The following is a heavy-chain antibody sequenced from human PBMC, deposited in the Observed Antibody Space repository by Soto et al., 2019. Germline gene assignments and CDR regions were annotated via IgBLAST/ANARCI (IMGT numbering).Heavy chain of an antibody. CDR1: GFSFSSYA. Sequence: EVQLLESGGDLVQPGGSLRLSCAASGFSFSSYALSWVRQAPGKGLEWVSAISGSGVTTYYADSVKGRFTISRDNSKNTLNRQMNSLRAEDTAVYYCAKDMYYDSSWRGGQGTLVTVSS. CDR3: AKDMYYDSSWR. CDR2: ISGSGVTT. J-gene: IGHJ4*02. V-gene: IGHV3-23*01. D-gene: IGHD3-22*01.